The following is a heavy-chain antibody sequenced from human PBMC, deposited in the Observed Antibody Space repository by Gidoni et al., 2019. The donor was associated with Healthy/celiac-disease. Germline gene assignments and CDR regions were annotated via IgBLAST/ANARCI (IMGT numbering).Heavy chain of an antibody. J-gene: IGHJ4*02. D-gene: IGHD3-9*01. Sequence: EVQLLESGGGLVQPGGSLRLHCAASGFTFICSALSWVRQAPGKGLGWVSAISGSGGSTYYEDSVKGRFTISRDNSKNTLYLQMNSLRAEDTAVYYCMGSNPYDILTGYWTWIDYWGQGTLVTVSS. V-gene: IGHV3-23*01. CDR3: MGSNPYDILTGYWTWIDY. CDR1: GFTFICSA. CDR2: ISGSGGST.